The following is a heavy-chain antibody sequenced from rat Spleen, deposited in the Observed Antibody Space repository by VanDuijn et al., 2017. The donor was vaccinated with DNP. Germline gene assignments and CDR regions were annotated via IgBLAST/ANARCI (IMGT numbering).Heavy chain of an antibody. CDR1: GFTFSAYY. CDR3: ARHSRTTAITEYFDS. V-gene: IGHV5-25*01. CDR2: ISTGGGNT. J-gene: IGHJ2*01. D-gene: IGHD1-9*01. Sequence: EVQLVESGGGLVQPGRSLKLSCAASGFTFSAYYMAWVRQAPAKGLEWVAYISTGGGNTYYRDSVKGRLTISRDNAKNSLYLQMNSLKSEDTATYYCARHSRTTAITEYFDSWGQGVMVTVSS.